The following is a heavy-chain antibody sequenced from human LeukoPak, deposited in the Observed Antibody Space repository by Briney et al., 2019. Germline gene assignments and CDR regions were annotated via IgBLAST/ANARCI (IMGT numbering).Heavy chain of an antibody. D-gene: IGHD6-13*01. CDR2: ISNDGSYK. J-gene: IGHJ4*02. CDR1: GFTFINYA. V-gene: IGHV3-30*04. CDR3: ARTETESSWYFDY. Sequence: PGGSLRLSCAASGFTFINYAMHWIRQAPDRGLEWVAVISNDGSYKSYTNSVKGRFTISRDNAKNSLYLQMNSLRAEDTAVYYCARTETESSWYFDYWAREPWSPSPQ.